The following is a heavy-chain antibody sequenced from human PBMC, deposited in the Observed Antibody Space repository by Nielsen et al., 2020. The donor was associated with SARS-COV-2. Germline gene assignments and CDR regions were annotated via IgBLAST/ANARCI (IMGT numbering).Heavy chain of an antibody. Sequence: GGSLRLSCAASGFTFSSYWMHWVRQAPGKGLVWVSRINSDGSSTSYADSVKGRFTISRDNAKNTLYLQMNSLRAEDTAVYYCARIGKSYYFDYWGQGTLVTVSS. D-gene: IGHD1-26*01. J-gene: IGHJ4*02. CDR3: ARIGKSYYFDY. V-gene: IGHV3-74*01. CDR2: INSDGSST. CDR1: GFTFSSYW.